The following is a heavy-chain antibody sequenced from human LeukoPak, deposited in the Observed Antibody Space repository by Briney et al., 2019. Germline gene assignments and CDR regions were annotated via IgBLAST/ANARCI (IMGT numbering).Heavy chain of an antibody. J-gene: IGHJ4*02. D-gene: IGHD3-22*01. CDR1: GFTFRTYA. CDR2: MSYDEKYK. Sequence: GGSLRLSCVASGFTFRTYAIHWVRQAPGKGLEWVAVMSYDEKYKIYADSVRGRFTISRDISKNTVYLQMDNLRPDDTAVYYCALYDSSGYYLNYFDYWGQGTLVTVSS. CDR3: ALYDSSGYYLNYFDY. V-gene: IGHV3-30*04.